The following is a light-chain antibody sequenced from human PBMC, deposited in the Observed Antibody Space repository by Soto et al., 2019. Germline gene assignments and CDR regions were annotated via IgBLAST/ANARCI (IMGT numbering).Light chain of an antibody. CDR1: QGIRND. Sequence: AIQMTQSPSSLSASVGDRVTITCRASQGIRNDLGWYQQKPGKAPKLLIYAASSLQSGVPSRFSGSGSGTDFTLTISCLQAEDFATYYCLQDYNYSRTVGGGTKVDSK. CDR2: AAS. J-gene: IGKJ4*01. V-gene: IGKV1-6*01. CDR3: LQDYNYSRT.